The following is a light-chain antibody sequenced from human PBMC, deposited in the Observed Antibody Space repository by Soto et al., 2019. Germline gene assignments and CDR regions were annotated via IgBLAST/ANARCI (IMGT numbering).Light chain of an antibody. CDR2: AAF. CDR3: QQSYITPPT. Sequence: DIQMTQSPSSLSASVGDRVTITCRASQTINTYLNWYQQTPGQAPKLLIYAAFSLQSGVPSRFSGRGSGTDFALTICSRHPEDSATYCCQQSYITPPTFGQGTKVEI. J-gene: IGKJ1*01. V-gene: IGKV1-39*01. CDR1: QTINTY.